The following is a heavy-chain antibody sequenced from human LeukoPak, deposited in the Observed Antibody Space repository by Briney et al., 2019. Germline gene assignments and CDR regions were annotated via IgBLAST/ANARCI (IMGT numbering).Heavy chain of an antibody. Sequence: PGGSLRLSCAASGFTFSNYWMTWVRQAPGKGLEWVAVISYDGSNKYYADSVKGRFTISRDNSKNTLYLQMNSLRAEDTAVYYCAKEGLYSSSWYFLLDYWGQGTLVTVSS. D-gene: IGHD6-13*01. CDR3: AKEGLYSSSWYFLLDY. V-gene: IGHV3-30*18. J-gene: IGHJ4*02. CDR2: ISYDGSNK. CDR1: GFTFSNYW.